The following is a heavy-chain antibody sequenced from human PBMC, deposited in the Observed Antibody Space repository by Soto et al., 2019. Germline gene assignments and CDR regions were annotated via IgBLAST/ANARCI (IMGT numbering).Heavy chain of an antibody. CDR1: GFTFSSYG. J-gene: IGHJ6*02. Sequence: QVQLVESGGGVVQPGRSLRLSCAASGFTFSSYGMHWVRQAPGKGLEWVAVIWYDGSNKYYADSVKGRFTISRENSKNTLYLQMNSLRAEDTAVYYCARAGYSNLGMRDYYYYGMDVWGQGTTVTVSS. CDR3: ARAGYSNLGMRDYYYYGMDV. CDR2: IWYDGSNK. D-gene: IGHD4-4*01. V-gene: IGHV3-33*01.